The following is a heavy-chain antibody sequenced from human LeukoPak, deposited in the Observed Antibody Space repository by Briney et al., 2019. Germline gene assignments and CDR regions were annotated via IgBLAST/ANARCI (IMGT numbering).Heavy chain of an antibody. CDR3: AKGYSGGSYSD. V-gene: IGHV3-23*01. CDR2: ISGSGGST. J-gene: IGHJ4*02. CDR1: GFTFSSYS. D-gene: IGHD1-26*01. Sequence: GGSLRLSCAASGFTFSSYSMNWVRQAPGKGLEWVSAISGSGGSTYYADSVKGRFPISRDNSKNTLYLQMNSLRVEDTAVYYCAKGYSGGSYSDWGQGTLVTVSS.